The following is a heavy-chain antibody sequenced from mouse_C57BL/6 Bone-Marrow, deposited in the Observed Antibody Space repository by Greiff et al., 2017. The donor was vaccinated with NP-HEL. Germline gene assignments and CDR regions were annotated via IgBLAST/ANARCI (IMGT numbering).Heavy chain of an antibody. CDR3: AGITTVVATYWYFDV. D-gene: IGHD1-1*01. CDR2: ISSGSSTI. Sequence: DVMLVESGGGLVKPGGSLKLSCAASGFTFSDYGMHWVRQAPEKGLEWVAYISSGSSTIYYADTVKGRFTISRDNAKNTLFLQMTSLRSEDTAMYYCAGITTVVATYWYFDVWGTGTTVTVSS. J-gene: IGHJ1*03. V-gene: IGHV5-17*01. CDR1: GFTFSDYG.